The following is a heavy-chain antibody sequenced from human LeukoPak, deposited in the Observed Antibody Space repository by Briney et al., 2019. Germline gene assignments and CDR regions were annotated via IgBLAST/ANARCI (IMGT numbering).Heavy chain of an antibody. J-gene: IGHJ4*02. CDR3: ATEKDDSSGYYYFDY. CDR1: GYTLTELS. V-gene: IGHV1-24*01. D-gene: IGHD3-22*01. Sequence: ASVKVSCKVSGYTLTELSMHWVRQAPGKGLDWMGGFDPEDGEIIYAQKFQDRVTMTEDTSTDTAYMELSSLGSDDTAVYYCATEKDDSSGYYYFDYWGQGTLVTVSS. CDR2: FDPEDGEI.